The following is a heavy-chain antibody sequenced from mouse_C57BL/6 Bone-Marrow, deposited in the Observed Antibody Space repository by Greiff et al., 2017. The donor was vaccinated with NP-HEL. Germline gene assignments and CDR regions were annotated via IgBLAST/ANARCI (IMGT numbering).Heavy chain of an antibody. CDR1: GYTFTSYW. CDR2: INPSSGYT. CDR3: ARWGILLYFDV. D-gene: IGHD1-1*02. V-gene: IGHV1-7*01. J-gene: IGHJ1*03. Sequence: VQLQQSGAELAKPGASVKLSCKASGYTFTSYWMHWVKQRPGQGLEWIGYINPSSGYTKYNQKFKDKATVTADKSSSTAYMQLSSLTYEDSAVYYCARWGILLYFDVWGRGTTVTVSS.